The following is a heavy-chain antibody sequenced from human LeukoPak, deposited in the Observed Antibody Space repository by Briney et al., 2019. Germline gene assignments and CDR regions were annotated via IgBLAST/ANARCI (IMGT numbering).Heavy chain of an antibody. D-gene: IGHD3-10*01. CDR2: ITHSGST. J-gene: IGHJ4*02. Sequence: SETLSLTCAVYGGSISSYYWSWIRQPPGKGLEWIGEITHSGSTHYNPSLKSRVTISLDTSKSQFPLKLSSVTAADTAVYYCARVTRFNQFGELWFDYWGQGTLLTVSS. CDR1: GGSISSYY. CDR3: ARVTRFNQFGELWFDY. V-gene: IGHV4-34*01.